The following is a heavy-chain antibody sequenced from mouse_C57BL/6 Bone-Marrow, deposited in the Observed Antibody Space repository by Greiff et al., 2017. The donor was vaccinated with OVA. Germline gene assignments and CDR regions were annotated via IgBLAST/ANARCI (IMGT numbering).Heavy chain of an antibody. V-gene: IGHV5-12*01. Sequence: EVMLVESGGGLVQPGGSLKLSCAASGFTFSDYYMYWVRQTPEKRLEWVAYISNGGGSTYYPDTVKGRFTISRDNAKNTLYLQMSRLKSEDTAMYYCARGGGNYLDYWGQGTTLTVSS. J-gene: IGHJ2*01. CDR3: ARGGGNYLDY. CDR1: GFTFSDYY. CDR2: ISNGGGST.